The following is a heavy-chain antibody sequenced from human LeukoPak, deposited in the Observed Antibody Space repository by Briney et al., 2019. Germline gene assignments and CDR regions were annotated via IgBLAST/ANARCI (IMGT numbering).Heavy chain of an antibody. CDR1: GGTFSSYA. D-gene: IGHD1-26*01. V-gene: IGHV1-69*05. CDR2: IIPIFGTA. J-gene: IGHJ6*03. Sequence: ASVKVSCKASGGTFSSYAISWVRQAPGQGLEWMGGIIPIFGTANYAQKFQGRVTITTDESTSTAYMELSSLRSEDTAVYYCARAHVGDLYYYYYMDVWGKGTTVTVSS. CDR3: ARAHVGDLYYYYYMDV.